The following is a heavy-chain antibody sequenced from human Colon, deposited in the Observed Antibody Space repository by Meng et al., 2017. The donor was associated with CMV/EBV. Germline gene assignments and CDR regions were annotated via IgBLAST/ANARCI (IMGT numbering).Heavy chain of an antibody. CDR2: IYYTGND. Sequence: QLQEPGPGLVKPSATLSLTCTVSGDSISGRSYYWGWICQPPGKGLEWIASIYYTGNDYHNPSLKSRVTISIDTSNNQFSLRLTSVTAADTAVYYCARMALHWYFDLWGRGTLVTVSS. V-gene: IGHV4-39*07. CDR3: ARMALHWYFDL. D-gene: IGHD5-24*01. CDR1: GDSISGRSYY. J-gene: IGHJ2*01.